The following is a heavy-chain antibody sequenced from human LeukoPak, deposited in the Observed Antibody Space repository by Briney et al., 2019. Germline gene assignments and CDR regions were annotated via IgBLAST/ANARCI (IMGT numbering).Heavy chain of an antibody. CDR3: ATDLLDV. CDR1: GFTFSSYG. V-gene: IGHV3-15*01. Sequence: GGSLRLSCAASGFTFSSYGMHWVRQAPGKGLEWVGRIKRTTDGGTTEYAAPMKDRFTISRDDSKNTLYLQINSLKTEDTALYYCATDLLDVWGQGTTVTVSS. CDR2: IKRTTDGGTT. J-gene: IGHJ6*02.